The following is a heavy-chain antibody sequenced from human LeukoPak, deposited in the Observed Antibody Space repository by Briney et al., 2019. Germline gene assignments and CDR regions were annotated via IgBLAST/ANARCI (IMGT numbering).Heavy chain of an antibody. J-gene: IGHJ4*02. V-gene: IGHV3-23*01. CDR3: AKDRIVGATTSYDYFDY. CDR2: ISDSGVNT. CDR1: GFTFSTCG. D-gene: IGHD1-26*01. Sequence: GGSLRLSCAASGFTFSTCGMIWVRQAPGKGLEWVSAISDSGVNTYYADSVRGRFTISRDNSKNTLYLQMNSLRVEDTAVYYCAKDRIVGATTSYDYFDYWGQGTLVTVSS.